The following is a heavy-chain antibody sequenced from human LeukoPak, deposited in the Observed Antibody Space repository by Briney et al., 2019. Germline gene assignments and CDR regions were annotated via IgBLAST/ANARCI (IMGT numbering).Heavy chain of an antibody. D-gene: IGHD3-3*01. CDR3: ARLRGDFWSGYYFDY. CDR1: GGSISSSSYY. J-gene: IGHJ4*02. Sequence: SETLSLTCTVSGGSISSSSYYWGWIRQPPGKGLEWIGSIYYSGSTYYNPSLKSRVTISVDTSKNQFSLKLSSVTAADTAVYYCARLRGDFWSGYYFDYWGQGTLVTVSS. CDR2: IYYSGST. V-gene: IGHV4-39*01.